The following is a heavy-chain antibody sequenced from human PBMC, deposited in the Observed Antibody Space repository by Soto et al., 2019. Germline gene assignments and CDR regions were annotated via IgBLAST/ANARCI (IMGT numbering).Heavy chain of an antibody. CDR3: ARRV. CDR1: GFTFSNYP. J-gene: IGHJ4*02. CDR2: ISAGGDRT. Sequence: EVQVSESGGGLVQPGGSLRLSCATSGFTFSNYPMNWVRQAPGKGLEWVSGISAGGDRTYYADSVKGRFTIFRDNSKNSVSLRMNALRVEDTAVYYCARRVWGQRTRVTVTS. V-gene: IGHV3-23*01.